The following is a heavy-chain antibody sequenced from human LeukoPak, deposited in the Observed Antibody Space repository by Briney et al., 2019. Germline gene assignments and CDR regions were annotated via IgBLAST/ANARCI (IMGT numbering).Heavy chain of an antibody. CDR3: ASLLLWFGELFESWFDP. CDR2: IYYSGGT. Sequence: PSETLSLTCTVSGGSISSNGYYWAWFRQPPGKGLERIGSIYYSGGTYYNPSLKSRVTISIDTSKNQFSLKLSSVTAADTAVYYCASLLLWFGELFESWFDPWGQGTLVTVSS. V-gene: IGHV4-39*01. D-gene: IGHD3-10*01. J-gene: IGHJ5*02. CDR1: GGSISSNGYY.